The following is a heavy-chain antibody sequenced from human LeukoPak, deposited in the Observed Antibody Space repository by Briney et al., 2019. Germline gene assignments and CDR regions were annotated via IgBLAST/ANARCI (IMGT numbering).Heavy chain of an antibody. V-gene: IGHV1-2*06. CDR3: ARKTTALDY. D-gene: IGHD4-17*01. Sequence: GASVKVSCKTSGYTFTDYYLYWVRQAPGQGPEWMGRTSPDNGVTKIAQKFQGRVTMTRDTSINKIYMELGRLTGDDTAVYYCARKTTALDYWGQGTQISV. CDR1: GYTFTDYY. J-gene: IGHJ4*02. CDR2: TSPDNGVT.